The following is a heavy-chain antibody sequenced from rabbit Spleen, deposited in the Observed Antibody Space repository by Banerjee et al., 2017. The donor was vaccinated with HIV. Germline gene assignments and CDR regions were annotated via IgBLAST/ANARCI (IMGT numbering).Heavy chain of an antibody. CDR2: INSYTGRP. D-gene: IGHD8-1*01. J-gene: IGHJ6*01. CDR3: ARDTGTSFSTYGMDL. V-gene: IGHV1S40*01. Sequence: QSLEESGGDLVKPGASLTLTCTASGFSFSSGYYMCWVRQAPGKGLEWIACINSYTGRPVYASWTKGRFTISRTSSTTVTLQVTSLTAADTATYFCARDTGTSFSTYGMDLWGPGTLVTVS. CDR1: GFSFSSGYY.